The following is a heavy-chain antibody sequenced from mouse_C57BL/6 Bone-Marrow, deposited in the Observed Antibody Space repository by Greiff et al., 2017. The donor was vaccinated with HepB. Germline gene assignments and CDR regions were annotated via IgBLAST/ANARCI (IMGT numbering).Heavy chain of an antibody. CDR3: TTYPATEVDY. Sequence: EVKLMESGTVLARPGASVKMSCKTSGYTFTSYWMHWVKQRPGQGLEWMGAIYHGNSDTSYNQKFKGKATMTADTSSNTAYLQLSSLTSEDTAVYYCTTYPATEVDYWGQGTTLTVSS. CDR1: GYTFTSYW. J-gene: IGHJ2*01. V-gene: IGHV1-5*01. D-gene: IGHD1-1*01. CDR2: IYHGNSDT.